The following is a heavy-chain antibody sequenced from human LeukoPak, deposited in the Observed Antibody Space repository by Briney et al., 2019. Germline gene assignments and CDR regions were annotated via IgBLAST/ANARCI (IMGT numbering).Heavy chain of an antibody. CDR1: GFTFRNYG. D-gene: IGHD3-16*01. CDR2: ISYDGGSQ. Sequence: GGSLRPSCEASGFTFRNYGVHWVRQAPGKGLEWVAVISYDGGSQYYADSVKGRFTISRDSSENTVYLQLNSLRVDDTAVYYCAKDRRMMSAYYGMDVWGQGTTVTVSS. J-gene: IGHJ6*02. CDR3: AKDRRMMSAYYGMDV. V-gene: IGHV3-30*18.